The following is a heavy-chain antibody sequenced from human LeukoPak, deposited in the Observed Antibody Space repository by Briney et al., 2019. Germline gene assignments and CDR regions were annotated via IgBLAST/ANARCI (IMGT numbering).Heavy chain of an antibody. CDR2: IYSGGST. CDR1: GFTVSSNY. V-gene: IGHV3-53*01. Sequence: GGSLRLSCAASGFTVSSNYMSWVRQAPGKGLEWVSVIYSGGSTYYADSVKGRFTISRDNSKNTLYLQMNSLRAEDTDVYYCAKRAAACTVDYLGQGTLVTGSS. CDR3: AKRAAACTVDY. D-gene: IGHD6-13*01. J-gene: IGHJ4*02.